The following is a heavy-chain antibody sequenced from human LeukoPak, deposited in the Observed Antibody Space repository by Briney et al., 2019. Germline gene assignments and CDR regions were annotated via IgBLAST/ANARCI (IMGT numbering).Heavy chain of an antibody. J-gene: IGHJ4*02. CDR2: ISSSSSYI. Sequence: GGSLRLSCAASGFTFSSYTINWVRQAPGKGLEWVSSISSSSSYIYYADSVKGRFTISRDNAKNSLYLQMNSLRAEDTAVYYCAREPAYHDIGNFDYWGQGTLVTVSS. CDR1: GFTFSSYT. CDR3: AREPAYHDIGNFDY. V-gene: IGHV3-21*06. D-gene: IGHD3-22*01.